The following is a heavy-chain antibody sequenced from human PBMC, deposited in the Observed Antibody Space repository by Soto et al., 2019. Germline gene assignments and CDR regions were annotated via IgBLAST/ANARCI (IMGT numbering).Heavy chain of an antibody. J-gene: IGHJ1*01. D-gene: IGHD6-19*01. CDR1: GFTFDDYA. Sequence: EVQLVESGGGLVQPGRSLRLSCVGSGFTFDDYAMHWVRQAPGKGLEWVSGITWSGGTRDYADSVKGRFTISRDNAKNSVYLQMDSLRVEDTALYYCIRGRQGWVQLWGRGTLVTVSS. CDR3: IRGRQGWVQL. CDR2: ITWSGGTR. V-gene: IGHV3-9*01.